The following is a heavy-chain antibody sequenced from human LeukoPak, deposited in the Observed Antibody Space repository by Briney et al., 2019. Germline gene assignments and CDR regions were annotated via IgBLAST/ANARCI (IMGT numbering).Heavy chain of an antibody. D-gene: IGHD2-21*01. CDR2: LSYDGSNE. CDR3: ARDRADYYFDY. Sequence: PGGSLRLSCAASGFPFSSYGMHWVRQAPGKGLEWVAVLSYDGSNEYYADSVKGRFTISRDNSKNTLYLQMNSLRVEDTAVYYCARDRADYYFDYWGQGTLVTVSS. J-gene: IGHJ4*02. V-gene: IGHV3-30*03. CDR1: GFPFSSYG.